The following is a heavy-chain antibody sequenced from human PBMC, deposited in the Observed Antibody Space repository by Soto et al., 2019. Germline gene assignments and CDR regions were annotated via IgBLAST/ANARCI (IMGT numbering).Heavy chain of an antibody. CDR3: ARDRGVLDTANDY. CDR1: GGTFSSYA. CDR2: IIPIFGTA. V-gene: IGHV1-69*13. Sequence: SVKVSCKASGGTFSSYAISWVRQAPGQRLEWMGGIIPIFGTANYAQKFQGRVTITADESTSTAYMELSSLRSEDTAVYYCARDRGVLDTANDYWGQGTLVTVSS. D-gene: IGHD2-8*02. J-gene: IGHJ4*02.